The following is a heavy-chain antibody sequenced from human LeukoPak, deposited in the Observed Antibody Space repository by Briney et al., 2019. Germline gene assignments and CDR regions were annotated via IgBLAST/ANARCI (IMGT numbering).Heavy chain of an antibody. CDR3: ARTKFYYDSSGAVDY. Sequence: ASVKLSCKASGYTFTSYGISWVRQAPGQGLEWMGWISAYNGNTNYAQKLQGRVTMTTDTSTSTAYMELRSLRSDDTAVYYCARTKFYYDSSGAVDYWGQGTLVTVSS. V-gene: IGHV1-18*01. CDR2: ISAYNGNT. CDR1: GYTFTSYG. D-gene: IGHD3-22*01. J-gene: IGHJ4*02.